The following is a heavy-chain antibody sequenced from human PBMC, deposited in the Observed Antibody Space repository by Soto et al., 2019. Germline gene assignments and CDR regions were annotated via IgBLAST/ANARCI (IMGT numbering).Heavy chain of an antibody. D-gene: IGHD5-12*01. J-gene: IGHJ4*02. Sequence: GGSLRLSCAASGFTFSGFSMNWVRQAPGKGLEWVSSVTSSPSSMFYADPVKGRFTISRDDAKDSLFLQMNSLRADDTAVYYCAREADFASSGYVLDYWGLGTLVTVSS. CDR3: AREADFASSGYVLDY. CDR1: GFTFSGFS. CDR2: VTSSPSSM. V-gene: IGHV3-21*01.